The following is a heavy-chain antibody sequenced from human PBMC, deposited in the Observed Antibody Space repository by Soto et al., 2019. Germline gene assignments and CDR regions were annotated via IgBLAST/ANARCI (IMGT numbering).Heavy chain of an antibody. J-gene: IGHJ4*02. D-gene: IGHD2-15*01. V-gene: IGHV3-23*01. CDR1: GFTFSSYA. Sequence: PGGSLRLSCAASGFTFSSYAMYWVRQAPGKGLEWVSAISTASNAYYADSVKGRFTISRDNSKNTLYLQMNSLRAEDTAVFYFAKAEGFCNGGTCYRYFDHWGQGALVTVSS. CDR2: ISTASNA. CDR3: AKAEGFCNGGTCYRYFDH.